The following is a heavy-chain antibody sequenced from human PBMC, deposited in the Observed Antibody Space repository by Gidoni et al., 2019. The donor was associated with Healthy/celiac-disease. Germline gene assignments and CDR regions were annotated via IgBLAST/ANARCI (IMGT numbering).Heavy chain of an antibody. D-gene: IGHD3-22*01. CDR1: GGSISSYY. CDR2: IYYSGST. CDR3: ARDSSGLIDY. Sequence: QVQLQESGPGLVKPSETLSLTCTVPGGSISSYYWSWIRQPPGKGLEWIGYIYYSGSTNYNPSLKSRVTISVDTSKNQFSLKLIAVTAADTAVYYCARDSSGLIDYWGQGTLVTVSS. V-gene: IGHV4-59*01. J-gene: IGHJ4*02.